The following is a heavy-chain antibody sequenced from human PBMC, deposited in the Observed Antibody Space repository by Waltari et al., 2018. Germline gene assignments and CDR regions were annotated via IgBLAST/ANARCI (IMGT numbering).Heavy chain of an antibody. CDR1: GYTLIDYH. Sequence: QVQLMQSGAEVKKPGASVKVSCKASGYTLIDYHMNRVRHAPGQGLEWMGRINPNSGGTNYARKFQGRVTMTWDTSISTAYMELSSLTSDDTAVYYCARHNRDYWGQGTLVTVSS. CDR2: INPNSGGT. D-gene: IGHD1-20*01. CDR3: ARHNRDY. J-gene: IGHJ4*02. V-gene: IGHV1-2*06.